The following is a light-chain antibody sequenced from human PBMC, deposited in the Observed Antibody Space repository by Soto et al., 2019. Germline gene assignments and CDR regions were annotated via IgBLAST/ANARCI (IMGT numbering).Light chain of an antibody. CDR3: QQYGSSSMYT. Sequence: EIVLTQSPGTLSLSPGERATLSCRASQSVSSSYLAWYKQKPGQAPRLLIYGASSRATGIPDRFSGSGSGIDFTRTINRLEPEDFAVYYCQQYGSSSMYTFGQGTKLEI. J-gene: IGKJ2*01. V-gene: IGKV3-20*01. CDR2: GAS. CDR1: QSVSSSY.